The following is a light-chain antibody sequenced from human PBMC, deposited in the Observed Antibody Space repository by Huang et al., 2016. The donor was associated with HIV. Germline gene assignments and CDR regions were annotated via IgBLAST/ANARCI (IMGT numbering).Light chain of an antibody. V-gene: IGKV1-33*01. CDR2: DAS. CDR3: QHYDSLPLT. CDR1: QDIRNH. Sequence: DIQMTQSPSSLSASVGDRVTITCQASQDIRNHLNWYQHKTGKAPKLLIYDASSLETGVPSRFSGGGSGTDFTFTVSSLQPEDIATYYCQHYDSLPLTFGGGTKVEIK. J-gene: IGKJ4*01.